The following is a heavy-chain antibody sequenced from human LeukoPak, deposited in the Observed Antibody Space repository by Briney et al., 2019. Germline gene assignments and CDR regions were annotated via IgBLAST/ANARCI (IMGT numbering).Heavy chain of an antibody. J-gene: IGHJ5*02. D-gene: IGHD3-10*01. CDR1: GYTFTSYG. Sequence: GASVKVSCKASGYTFTSYGISWVRQAPGQGLEWMGRISAYNGNTNYAQKLQGRVTMTTDTSTSTAYMELRSLRSDDTAVYYCARHGRVRGSGWFDPWGQGTLVTVSS. CDR2: ISAYNGNT. CDR3: ARHGRVRGSGWFDP. V-gene: IGHV1-18*01.